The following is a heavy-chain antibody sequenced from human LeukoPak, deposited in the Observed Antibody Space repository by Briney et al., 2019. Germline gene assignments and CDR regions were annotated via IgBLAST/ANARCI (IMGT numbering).Heavy chain of an antibody. CDR3: AREIVITPDAFDI. J-gene: IGHJ3*02. Sequence: GGSLRLSCVVSGFNFGSYEMSWVRQAPGKGLEWLSYIGGSGSPTYYADSVKGRFTVSRDNAKNSLSLQLNSLRAEDTAVYYCAREIVITPDAFDIWGQGTVVTVSS. D-gene: IGHD2-15*01. V-gene: IGHV3-48*03. CDR2: IGGSGSPT. CDR1: GFNFGSYE.